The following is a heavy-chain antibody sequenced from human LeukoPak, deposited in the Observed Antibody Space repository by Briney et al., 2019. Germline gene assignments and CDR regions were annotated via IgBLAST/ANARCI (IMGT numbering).Heavy chain of an antibody. CDR3: TTARLRVRGIDY. CDR1: GFTFSNYA. D-gene: IGHD3-10*01. CDR2: IKRRNDGGTT. V-gene: IGHV3-15*01. Sequence: GGSLRLSCTASGFTFSNYAMTWVRQAPGKGLEWVGRIKRRNDGGTTDYAAPVKGRFTISRDDSKNTVYLQMNSLKTEDTAVYYCTTARLRVRGIDYWGQGTLVSVSS. J-gene: IGHJ4*02.